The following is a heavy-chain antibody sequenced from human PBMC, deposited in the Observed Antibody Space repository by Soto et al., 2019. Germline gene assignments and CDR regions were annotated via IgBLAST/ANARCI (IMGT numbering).Heavy chain of an antibody. CDR3: ARDRYYFDSSGYYSDAFDV. J-gene: IGHJ3*01. CDR2: IIPIFGTA. CDR1: GGTFSSYA. V-gene: IGHV1-69*13. D-gene: IGHD3-22*01. Sequence: EASVKVSCKASGGTFSSYAISWVRQAPGQGLEWMGGIIPIFGTANYAQKFQGRVTITADESTSTAYMELSSLRSEDTAVYYCARDRYYFDSSGYYSDAFDVWGQGTMVTVSS.